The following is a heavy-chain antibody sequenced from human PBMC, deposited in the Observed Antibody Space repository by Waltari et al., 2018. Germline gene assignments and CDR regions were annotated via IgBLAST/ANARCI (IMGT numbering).Heavy chain of an antibody. CDR3: ARGAPSYDPYYYYMDV. V-gene: IGHV4-34*01. D-gene: IGHD5-12*01. CDR1: GGSFSGYY. J-gene: IGHJ6*03. CDR2: INHSGST. Sequence: QVQLQQWGAGLLKPSETLSLTCAVYGGSFSGYYWSWIRQPPGKGLEWIGEINHSGSTNYNPSLKRRVTISVDTSKNQFSLKLSSVTAADTAVYYCARGAPSYDPYYYYMDVWGKGTTVTISS.